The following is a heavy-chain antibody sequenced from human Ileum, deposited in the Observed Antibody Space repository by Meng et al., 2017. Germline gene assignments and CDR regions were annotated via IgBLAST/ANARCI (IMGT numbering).Heavy chain of an antibody. CDR3: ARGWLPNAFDI. CDR2: ISTYNGNT. CDR1: GYTFTSYG. D-gene: IGHD5-18*01. V-gene: IGHV1-18*01. J-gene: IGHJ3*02. Sequence: ASVKVSCKASGYTFTSYGISWVRQAPGQGLEGMGWISTYNGNTNYAQNLQGRVTMTTDTSTSTAYMELRGLRSDDPAVYYCARGWLPNAFDIWGQGTMVTVSS.